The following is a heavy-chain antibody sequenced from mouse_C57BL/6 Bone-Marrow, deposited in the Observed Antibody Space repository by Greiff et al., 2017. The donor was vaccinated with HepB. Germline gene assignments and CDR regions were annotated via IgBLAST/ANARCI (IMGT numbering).Heavy chain of an antibody. V-gene: IGHV5-4*03. CDR3: ARGEVTTVVAKDY. CDR1: GFTFSSYA. D-gene: IGHD1-1*01. J-gene: IGHJ2*01. CDR2: ISDGGSYT. Sequence: EVMLVESGGGLVKPGGSLKLSCAASGFTFSSYAMSWVRQTPEKRLEWVATISDGGSYTYYPDNVKGRCTISRDNAKTNLYLQMSHLKSEDTAMYYCARGEVTTVVAKDYWGQGTTLTVSS.